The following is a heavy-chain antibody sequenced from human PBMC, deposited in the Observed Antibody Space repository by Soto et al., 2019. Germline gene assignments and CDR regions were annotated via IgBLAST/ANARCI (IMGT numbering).Heavy chain of an antibody. J-gene: IGHJ3*02. CDR1: GFTFSSYG. D-gene: IGHD4-17*01. CDR2: IWYDGSNK. Sequence: GSLRLSCAASGFTFSSYGMHWVRQAPGKGLEWVAVIWYDGSNKYYADSVKGRFTISRDNSKNTLYLQMNSLRAEDTAVYYCARDPYGDKGAGAFDIWGQGTMVTVSS. V-gene: IGHV3-33*01. CDR3: ARDPYGDKGAGAFDI.